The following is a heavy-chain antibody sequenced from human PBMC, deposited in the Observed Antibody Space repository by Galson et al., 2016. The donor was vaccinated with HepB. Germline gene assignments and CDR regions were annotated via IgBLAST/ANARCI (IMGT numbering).Heavy chain of an antibody. CDR2: IFYSGNT. CDR3: AGGPGRYHGRSNDFYTYYFDY. Sequence: ETLSLTCSVSGASMSTYYWSWIRQPPGKGLEWIAYIFYSGNTHYNPSLQSRLTISVDTSENQFSLKMSSVTAADTAVYYCAGGPGRYHGRSNDFYTYYFDYWGQGTLVTVSS. J-gene: IGHJ4*02. CDR1: GASMSTYY. D-gene: IGHD3/OR15-3a*01. V-gene: IGHV4-59*08.